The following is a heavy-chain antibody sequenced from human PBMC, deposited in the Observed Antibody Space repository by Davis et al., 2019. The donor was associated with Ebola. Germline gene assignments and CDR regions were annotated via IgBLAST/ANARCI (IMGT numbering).Heavy chain of an antibody. J-gene: IGHJ4*02. V-gene: IGHV1-69*04. D-gene: IGHD3-10*01. CDR1: GYTFTTYG. CDR3: ARDSIWFGELLADYFDY. Sequence: AASVKVSCKASGYTFTTYGICWVRQAPGQGLEWMGRIIPLLGIANYAQKFQGRVTITADKSTSTAYMELSSLRSEDTAVYYCARDSIWFGELLADYFDYWGQGTLVTVSS. CDR2: IIPLLGIA.